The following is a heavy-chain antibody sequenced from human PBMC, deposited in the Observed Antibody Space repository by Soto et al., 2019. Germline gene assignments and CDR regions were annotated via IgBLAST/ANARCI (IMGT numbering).Heavy chain of an antibody. D-gene: IGHD3-3*01. J-gene: IGHJ3*02. CDR3: ARVVTIFGVVIIGGAFDI. Sequence: ASVKVSCKASGYTFTSYGISWVRQAPGQGLEWMGWISAYNGNTNYAQKLQGRVTMTTDTSTSTAYMELRSLRSDDTAVYYCARVVTIFGVVIIGGAFDIGGQGTMVTVSS. V-gene: IGHV1-18*01. CDR1: GYTFTSYG. CDR2: ISAYNGNT.